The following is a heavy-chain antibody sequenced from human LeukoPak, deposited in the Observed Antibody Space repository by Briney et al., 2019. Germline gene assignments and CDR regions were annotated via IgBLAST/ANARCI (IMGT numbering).Heavy chain of an antibody. CDR3: ANQDYVWGSLRF. CDR1: GFPFSRYS. Sequence: PGGSLRLSCAVSGFPFSRYSMSWVRQAPGKGLEWVASISSGGTNNYYADSVKGRVTISRDNAKDSVFLQLISLRDEDTAVYYCANQDYVWGSLRFWGKGTLVTVSS. CDR2: ISSGGTNN. D-gene: IGHD3-16*01. J-gene: IGHJ4*02. V-gene: IGHV3-21*01.